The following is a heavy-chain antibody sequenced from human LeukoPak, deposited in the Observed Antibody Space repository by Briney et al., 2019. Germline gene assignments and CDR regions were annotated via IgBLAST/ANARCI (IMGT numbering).Heavy chain of an antibody. CDR3: AKETSSSFDY. J-gene: IGHJ4*02. Sequence: GGSLRLSCAASGFTFSSYAMNWVRQAPGKGLEWVSGISNGGSTYYADSVKGRFTISRDYFQNTLCLQMNSLRAEDTAVYYCAKETSSSFDYWGQGTLVTVSS. D-gene: IGHD6-6*01. CDR2: ISNGGST. V-gene: IGHV3-23*01. CDR1: GFTFSSYA.